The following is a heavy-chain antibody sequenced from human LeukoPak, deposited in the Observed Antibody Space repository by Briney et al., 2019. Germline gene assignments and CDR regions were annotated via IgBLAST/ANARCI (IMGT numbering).Heavy chain of an antibody. J-gene: IGHJ4*02. Sequence: ASVKVSCKASGYTFTGYFMHWVRQAPGQGLEWMGWTNPNSGGTNYAQKFQGWVTMTRDTSISTAYMELSRLRSDDTAVYYCARGALLVGATVFGFDYWGQGTLVTVSS. D-gene: IGHD1-26*01. V-gene: IGHV1-2*04. CDR2: TNPNSGGT. CDR1: GYTFTGYF. CDR3: ARGALLVGATVFGFDY.